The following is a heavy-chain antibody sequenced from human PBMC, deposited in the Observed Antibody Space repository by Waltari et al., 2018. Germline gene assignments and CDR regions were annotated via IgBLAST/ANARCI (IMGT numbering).Heavy chain of an antibody. V-gene: IGHV3-23*01. J-gene: IGHJ4*02. D-gene: IGHD3-10*01. CDR2: ISGSGGST. CDR1: GFTFSSYA. CDR3: ARGRRYYGSGSYYNYEYYFDY. Sequence: EVPLLESGGGLVQPGGSLRLSCAASGFTFSSYAMSWVRQAPGKGLEWVSAISGSGGSTYYADSVKGRFTISRDNSKNTLYLQMNSLRAEDTAVYYCARGRRYYGSGSYYNYEYYFDYWGQGTLVTVSS.